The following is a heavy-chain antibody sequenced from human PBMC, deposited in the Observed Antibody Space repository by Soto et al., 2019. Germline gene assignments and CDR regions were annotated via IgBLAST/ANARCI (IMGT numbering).Heavy chain of an antibody. CDR3: ARAEEPQAYPIYYFPGMDV. J-gene: IGHJ6*02. CDR1: GGTFSTYT. V-gene: IGHV1-69*08. Sequence: VQLVQSGAEVKKPGSSVKVSCKASGGTFSTYTISWVRQAPGQGLEWMGRVIPIVNTANYAQKFQGRVKITLDKYTNNTHMEASRLRAGDTGLYYCARAEEPQAYPIYYFPGMDVWGQGTTVIVSS. D-gene: IGHD1-26*01. CDR2: VIPIVNTA.